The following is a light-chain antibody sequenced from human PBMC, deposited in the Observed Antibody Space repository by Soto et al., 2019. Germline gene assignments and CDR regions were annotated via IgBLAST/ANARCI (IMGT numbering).Light chain of an antibody. CDR3: QQYYSIPLT. Sequence: DIVMTQSPDSLAVSLGGRATINCKSGQSVLYSSNNKNHLAWYQQKPGQPPKLLIYWTSTRESGVPDRFSGSGSGTDFTLTISSLQAEDVAVYYCQQYYSIPLTFGGGTKVDIK. J-gene: IGKJ4*01. CDR2: WTS. V-gene: IGKV4-1*01. CDR1: QSVLYSSNNKNH.